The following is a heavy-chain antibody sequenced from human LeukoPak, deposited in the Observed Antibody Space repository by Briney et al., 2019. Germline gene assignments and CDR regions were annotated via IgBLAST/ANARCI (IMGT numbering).Heavy chain of an antibody. CDR2: IYYSGST. CDR3: ARRRAFGEGGSFDY. D-gene: IGHD3-16*01. Sequence: NWIRQHPGKGLEWIGYIYYSGSTYYNASLKSRVTMSVDTSKNQLSLKLSSVTAADTAVYYCARRRAFGEGGSFDYWGQGILVTVSS. V-gene: IGHV4-31*02. J-gene: IGHJ4*02.